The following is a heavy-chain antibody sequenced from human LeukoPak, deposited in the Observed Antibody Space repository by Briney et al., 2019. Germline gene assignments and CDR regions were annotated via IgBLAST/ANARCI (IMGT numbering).Heavy chain of an antibody. CDR2: INHSGST. Sequence: SETLSLTCAVYGGSFSGYYWSWIRQPPGKGPEWIGEINHSGSTNYNPSLKSRVTISVDTSKNQFSLKLSSVTAADTAVYYCARVLRGGRRLDYWGQGTLVTVSS. J-gene: IGHJ4*02. CDR3: ARVLRGGRRLDY. CDR1: GGSFSGYY. V-gene: IGHV4-34*01. D-gene: IGHD3-16*01.